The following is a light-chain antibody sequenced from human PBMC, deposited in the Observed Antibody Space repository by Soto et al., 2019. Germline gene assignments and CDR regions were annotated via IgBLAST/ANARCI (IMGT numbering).Light chain of an antibody. CDR1: QSVSNNY. CDR2: GAS. V-gene: IGKV3-20*01. J-gene: IGKJ1*01. Sequence: EIVLTQSPGTLALSPGERATLSCRASQSVSNNYLALYQQKAGRAPRLLIYGASNRATGIPDRFSGSGSGTDFTLTISRLEPEDFAVYYCQQYGSSGTFGQGTKVDIK. CDR3: QQYGSSGT.